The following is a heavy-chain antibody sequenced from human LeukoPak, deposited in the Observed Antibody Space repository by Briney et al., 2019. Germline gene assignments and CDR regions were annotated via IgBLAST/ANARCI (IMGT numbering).Heavy chain of an antibody. CDR3: ARGLPGLLYYFDY. D-gene: IGHD1-26*01. V-gene: IGHV4-39*07. J-gene: IGHJ4*02. CDR1: GGSISSSSYY. Sequence: SETLSLTCTVSGGSISSSSYYWGWIRQPPGKGLEWIGSIYYSGSTNYNPSLKSRVTISVDTSKNQFSLKLSSVSAADTAVYYCARGLPGLLYYFDYWGQGTLVTVSS. CDR2: IYYSGST.